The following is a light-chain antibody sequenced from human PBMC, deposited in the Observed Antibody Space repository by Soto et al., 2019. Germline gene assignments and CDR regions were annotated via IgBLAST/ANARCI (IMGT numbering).Light chain of an antibody. J-gene: IGKJ1*01. V-gene: IGKV1-5*03. CDR1: QTISSW. Sequence: DIQMTQSPSTLSGSVGDRVTITCRASQTISSWLAWYQQKPVKAPKLLIYKASTLKSGVPSRFSGSGSGTEFTLTISSLQPDDFATDYGQHYNSYSEAFGQGTKVDLK. CDR3: QHYNSYSEA. CDR2: KAS.